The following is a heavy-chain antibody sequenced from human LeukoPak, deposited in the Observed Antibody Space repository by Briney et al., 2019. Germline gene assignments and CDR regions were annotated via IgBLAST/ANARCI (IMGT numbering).Heavy chain of an antibody. CDR3: ARARLGELSYSDY. V-gene: IGHV3-30*04. D-gene: IGHD3-16*02. J-gene: IGHJ4*02. Sequence: GRSLRLSCAASGFTFSSYAMHWVRQAPGKGLEGVAVISYDGSNKYYADSVKGRFTISRDNSKNTLYLQMNSLRAEDTAVCYCARARLGELSYSDYWGQGTLVTVSS. CDR1: GFTFSSYA. CDR2: ISYDGSNK.